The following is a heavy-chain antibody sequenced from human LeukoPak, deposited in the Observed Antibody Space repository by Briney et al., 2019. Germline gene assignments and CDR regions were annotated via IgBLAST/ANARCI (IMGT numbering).Heavy chain of an antibody. CDR1: GGSFSGYY. D-gene: IGHD3-9*01. CDR2: INHSGST. Sequence: SETLSLTCAVYGGSFSGYYWSWIRQPPGKGLEWIGEINHSGSTNYNPSLKSRVTISVDTSKNQFSLKLSSVTAADTAVYYCARADSIRYFDWLLMYYYYYGMDVWGQGTTVTVSS. J-gene: IGHJ6*02. CDR3: ARADSIRYFDWLLMYYYYYGMDV. V-gene: IGHV4-34*01.